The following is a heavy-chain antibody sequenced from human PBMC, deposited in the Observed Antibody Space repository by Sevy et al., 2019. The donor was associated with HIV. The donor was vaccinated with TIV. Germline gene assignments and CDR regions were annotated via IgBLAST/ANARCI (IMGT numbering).Heavy chain of an antibody. CDR1: GGSISSSSYY. Sequence: SETLSLTCTVSGGSISSSSYYWGWIRQPPGKGLEWIGSIYYSGSTYYNPSLKSRVTISVDTSKNQFSLKLSSVTAADTAVYYRASGENYYDSSGYPYFDYWGQGTLVTVSS. V-gene: IGHV4-39*01. CDR2: IYYSGST. CDR3: ASGENYYDSSGYPYFDY. D-gene: IGHD3-22*01. J-gene: IGHJ4*02.